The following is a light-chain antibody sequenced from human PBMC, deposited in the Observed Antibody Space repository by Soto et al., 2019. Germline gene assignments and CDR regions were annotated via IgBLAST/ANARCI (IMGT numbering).Light chain of an antibody. CDR2: RND. J-gene: IGLJ3*02. V-gene: IGLV1-47*01. CDR3: AAWDDSLSALV. Sequence: QSVLTQPPSASGTPGQRVTISCSGSSSNIESNYVYWYQQLPGSAPKLLIYRNDQRPSGVPDRVSGSKSGTSASLAISGLRSEDEADYYCAAWDDSLSALVFGGGTKLTVL. CDR1: SSNIESNY.